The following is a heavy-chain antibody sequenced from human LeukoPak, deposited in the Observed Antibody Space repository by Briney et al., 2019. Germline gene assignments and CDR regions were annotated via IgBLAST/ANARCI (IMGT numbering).Heavy chain of an antibody. CDR3: ARGRPNDYYDSSGYYY. CDR2: ISGSGGST. Sequence: GGSLRLSCAASGFTFSNYGMSWVRQAPGKGLEWVSSISGSGGSTYYADSVKGRFTISRDNSKSTLLLQMNSLRAEDTAIYYCARGRPNDYYDSSGYYYWGQGTLVTVSS. CDR1: GFTFSNYG. V-gene: IGHV3-23*01. J-gene: IGHJ4*02. D-gene: IGHD3-22*01.